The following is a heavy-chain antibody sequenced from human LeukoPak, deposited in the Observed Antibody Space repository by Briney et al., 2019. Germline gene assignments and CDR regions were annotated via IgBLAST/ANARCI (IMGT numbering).Heavy chain of an antibody. Sequence: SVKVSGKASGGTFSSYTISWVRQAPGQGLEWMGRIIPILGIANYAQKFQGRVTITADKSTSTAYMELSSLRSEDTAVYYCARGRYYYDSLMWYFDYWGQGTLVTVSS. CDR3: ARGRYYYDSLMWYFDY. D-gene: IGHD3-22*01. V-gene: IGHV1-69*02. CDR1: GGTFSSYT. CDR2: IIPILGIA. J-gene: IGHJ4*02.